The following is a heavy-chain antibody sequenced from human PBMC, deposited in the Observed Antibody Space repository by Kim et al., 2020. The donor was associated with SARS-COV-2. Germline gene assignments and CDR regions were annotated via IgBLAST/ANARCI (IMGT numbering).Heavy chain of an antibody. CDR3: AVNPVVGLDV. Sequence: GGSLRLSCAASGFSFSSNLMHWVRQVPGKGLVWVSRIDMGGSATYYADSVKGRFTISRDNARNTLYLQMNSLRPEDTAVYYCAVNPVVGLDVWGQGTTVTVSS. J-gene: IGHJ6*02. V-gene: IGHV3-74*01. CDR1: GFSFSSNL. D-gene: IGHD3-16*02. CDR2: IDMGGSAT.